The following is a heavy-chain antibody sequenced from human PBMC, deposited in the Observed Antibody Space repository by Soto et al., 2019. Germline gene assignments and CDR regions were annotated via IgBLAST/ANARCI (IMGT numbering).Heavy chain of an antibody. CDR2: ISGSGGST. V-gene: IGHV3-23*01. J-gene: IGHJ4*02. CDR3: LTAGWLQLRESQGPDY. D-gene: IGHD5-12*01. CDR1: GFTFSSYA. Sequence: GGSLRLSCAASGFTFSSYAMSWVRQAPGKGLEWVSAISGSGGSTYYADSVKGRFTISRDNSKNTLYLQMNSLRAEDTAVYYCLTAGWLQLRESQGPDYWGQGTLVTVSS.